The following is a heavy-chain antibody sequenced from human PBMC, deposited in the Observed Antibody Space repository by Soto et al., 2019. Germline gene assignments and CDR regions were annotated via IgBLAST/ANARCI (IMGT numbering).Heavy chain of an antibody. V-gene: IGHV1-3*01. CDR3: ASSYYYGSGSYYKYYGMDF. CDR1: GYTFTSYT. CDR2: INAGNGNT. Sequence: ASVKVSCKASGYTFTSYTMHWVRQAPGQRLEWMGWINAGNGNTKYSQKFQGRVTITRDTSASTAYMELSSLRSEDTAVYYCASSYYYGSGSYYKYYGMDFWGQGTTVTVSS. D-gene: IGHD3-10*01. J-gene: IGHJ6*02.